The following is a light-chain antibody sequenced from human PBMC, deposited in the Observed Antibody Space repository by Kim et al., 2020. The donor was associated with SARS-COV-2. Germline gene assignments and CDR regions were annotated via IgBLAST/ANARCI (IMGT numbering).Light chain of an antibody. V-gene: IGKV1-39*01. CDR3: QQSYITPFT. Sequence: DIQMTQSPSSLSASVGDRVNITCRTTQIISSHLNWYQQKPGRAPKLLISAASTLQGGVPSRFSGSGSETDFTLTISSLQPEDFATYLCQQSYITPFTFGPGTKVDIK. CDR1: QIISSH. J-gene: IGKJ3*01. CDR2: AAS.